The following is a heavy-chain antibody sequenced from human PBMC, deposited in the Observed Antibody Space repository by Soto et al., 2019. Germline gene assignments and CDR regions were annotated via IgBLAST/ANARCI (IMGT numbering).Heavy chain of an antibody. CDR2: IYPGDSDT. Sequence: PGESLKISCKGSGYSFISYCIGWVRQMPGKGLEWMGVIYPGDSDTRYSPSFQGQVTISADESINTAYLQWRSLKASDTATYYCARLFPIAVAGSSEYWGQGTLVTVSS. J-gene: IGHJ4*02. D-gene: IGHD6-19*01. V-gene: IGHV5-51*01. CDR1: GYSFISYC. CDR3: ARLFPIAVAGSSEY.